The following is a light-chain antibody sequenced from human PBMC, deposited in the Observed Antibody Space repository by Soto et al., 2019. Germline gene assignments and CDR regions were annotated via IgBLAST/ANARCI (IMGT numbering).Light chain of an antibody. CDR2: EAS. Sequence: DIQMTQSPSTLSASVGDRVIITCRASQSISSRLAWYQQKPGKAPNLLIYEASSLESGVPSRFSGSGSGTEFSLTISSLQPDDFGSYYCQHMRTFGQGTKVEIK. J-gene: IGKJ1*01. CDR3: QHMRT. V-gene: IGKV1-5*01. CDR1: QSISSR.